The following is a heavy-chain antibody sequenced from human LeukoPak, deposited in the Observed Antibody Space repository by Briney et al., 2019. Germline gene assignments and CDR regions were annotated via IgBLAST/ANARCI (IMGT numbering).Heavy chain of an antibody. Sequence: PGGSLRLSCAASGFPFISYGMHWVRQASGKGLEWVAFIRYDGTNKYYADSVKGRFTISRDNTLYLQMNSLRVEDTAVYYCAKDRCSSTSCYIFDYWGQGTLVTVSS. V-gene: IGHV3-30*02. J-gene: IGHJ4*02. D-gene: IGHD2-2*02. CDR3: AKDRCSSTSCYIFDY. CDR2: IRYDGTNK. CDR1: GFPFISYG.